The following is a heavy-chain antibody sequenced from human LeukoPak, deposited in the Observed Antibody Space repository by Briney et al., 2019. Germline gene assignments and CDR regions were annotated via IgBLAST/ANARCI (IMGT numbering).Heavy chain of an antibody. J-gene: IGHJ4*02. CDR3: ARTVRGYSYGLAGEY. CDR1: GYSFTDNY. Sequence: GASVKVSCKASGYSFTDNYIHWVRHPPGPGLEWMGWINPNSGGTNYARKFEGRFTMTRDTSIRTAYMELSGLRSDDTAFYFCARTVRGYSYGLAGEYWGQGTLISVSS. V-gene: IGHV1-2*02. D-gene: IGHD5-18*01. CDR2: INPNSGGT.